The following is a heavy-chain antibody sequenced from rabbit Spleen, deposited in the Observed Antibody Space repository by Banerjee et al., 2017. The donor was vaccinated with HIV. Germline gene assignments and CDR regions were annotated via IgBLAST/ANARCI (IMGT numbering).Heavy chain of an antibody. CDR3: ARDLVAVIGWNFNL. CDR2: INTVTGKS. CDR1: GFSFNDKDV. J-gene: IGHJ4*01. D-gene: IGHD1-1*01. V-gene: IGHV1S45*01. Sequence: QQQLAESGGGLVQPEGSLTLTCKASGFSFNDKDVMCWVRQAPGKGLEWIACINTVTGKSVYASWAQGRFIMSRTSSTTVTLQMTSLTAADTATYFCARDLVAVIGWNFNLWGQGTLVTVS.